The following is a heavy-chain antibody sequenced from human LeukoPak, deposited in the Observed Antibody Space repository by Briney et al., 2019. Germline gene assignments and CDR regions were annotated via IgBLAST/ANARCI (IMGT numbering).Heavy chain of an antibody. CDR1: GFTFSSYS. CDR2: ISSSSSYI. V-gene: IGHV3-21*01. Sequence: PGGSLRLSCAASGFTFSSYSMNWVRQAPGKGMEWVSSISSSSSYIYYVDSVKGRFTISRDDTKSSLYLQMNSLRAEDMAVYYCARGYCGGDCYGDWGQGTLVTVSS. D-gene: IGHD2-21*02. CDR3: ARGYCGGDCYGD. J-gene: IGHJ1*01.